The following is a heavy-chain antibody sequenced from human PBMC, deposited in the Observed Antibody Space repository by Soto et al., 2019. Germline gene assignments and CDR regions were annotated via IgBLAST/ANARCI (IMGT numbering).Heavy chain of an antibody. CDR1: GGAFSSFA. CDR3: AKVGRIVVVTAIPDSAFDI. CDR2: IIPVFGTA. D-gene: IGHD2-21*02. J-gene: IGHJ3*02. V-gene: IGHV1-69*06. Sequence: QVQLVQSGAEVKKPGSTVKVSCKASGGAFSSFAISWVRQAPGQGLEWMGGIIPVFGTANYAQKFQGRVTITADKSTSTAYMELSSLTSEDTAVYFCAKVGRIVVVTAIPDSAFDIWGQGTMVTVSS.